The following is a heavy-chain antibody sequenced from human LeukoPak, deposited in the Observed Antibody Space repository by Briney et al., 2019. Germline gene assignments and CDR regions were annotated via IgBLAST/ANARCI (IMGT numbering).Heavy chain of an antibody. J-gene: IGHJ4*02. CDR2: NSSIGISI. Sequence: LRLSCAASGFTFSDYYMRWIRQAPGKGLEWVSYNSSIGISIYYADFVNARFTISMDNAKTSLSLQMNSLRAEDTALYYCASAWYCSSTSCYTEGGFDYWGQGTLVTVSS. CDR1: GFTFSDYY. CDR3: ASAWYCSSTSCYTEGGFDY. V-gene: IGHV3-11*04. D-gene: IGHD2-2*02.